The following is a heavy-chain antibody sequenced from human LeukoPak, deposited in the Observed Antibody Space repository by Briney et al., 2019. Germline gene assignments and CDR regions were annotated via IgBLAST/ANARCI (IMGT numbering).Heavy chain of an antibody. J-gene: IGHJ4*02. CDR1: GGSISSYY. Sequence: SETLSLTCTVSGGSISSYYWSWIRQPPGKGLEWIGYIYYGGSTNYNPSLKSQVTISVDTSKNQFSLKLSSVTAADTAVYYCARQVATTATVDYWGQGTLVTVSS. CDR3: ARQVATTATVDY. CDR2: IYYGGST. D-gene: IGHD5-12*01. V-gene: IGHV4-59*01.